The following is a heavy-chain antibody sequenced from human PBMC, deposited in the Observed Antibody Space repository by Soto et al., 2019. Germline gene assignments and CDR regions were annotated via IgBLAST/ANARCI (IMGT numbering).Heavy chain of an antibody. CDR1: GFTVSSNY. J-gene: IGHJ1*01. D-gene: IGHD3-22*01. CDR3: ARDRVESGYPEYFQH. Sequence: EVQLLESGGGLIQPGGSLRLSCAASGFTVSSNYMSWVRQAPGKGLEWVSVIYSGGSTYYADSVKGRFTISRDNSKNTLYLQMNSLRADDTAVYYCARDRVESGYPEYFQHWGQGTLVTVSS. CDR2: IYSGGST. V-gene: IGHV3-53*01.